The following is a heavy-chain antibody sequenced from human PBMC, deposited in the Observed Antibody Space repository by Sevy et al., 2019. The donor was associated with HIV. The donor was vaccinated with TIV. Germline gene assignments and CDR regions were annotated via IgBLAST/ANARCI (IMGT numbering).Heavy chain of an antibody. D-gene: IGHD2-8*01. Sequence: GGSLRLSCAASGFTFNIYSMSWVRQTPGKGLGWVATLSFGCGKINHADSVKGRFTMSRDDSKNAVYLQMNNLRVEDTAIYYCAREGCTKPHDYWGQGTLVTVSS. CDR3: AREGCTKPHDY. CDR2: LSFGCGKI. J-gene: IGHJ4*02. V-gene: IGHV3-23*01. CDR1: GFTFNIYS.